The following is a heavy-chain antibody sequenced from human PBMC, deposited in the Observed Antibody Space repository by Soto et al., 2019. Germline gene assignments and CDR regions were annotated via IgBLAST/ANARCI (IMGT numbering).Heavy chain of an antibody. V-gene: IGHV4-34*01. CDR1: GGSFRNYY. CDR3: ARGIWNIEEMIYGFYFDP. Sequence: SETLSLTCGVYGGSFRNYYWIWVRQPPGKGLEWIGEVNHSGEATYNPSLQSRITISLDTSNSQFSLKLTSVTADDTAVYYCARGIWNIEEMIYGFYFDPWGPGTLVTVSS. D-gene: IGHD2-8*01. J-gene: IGHJ5*02. CDR2: VNHSGEA.